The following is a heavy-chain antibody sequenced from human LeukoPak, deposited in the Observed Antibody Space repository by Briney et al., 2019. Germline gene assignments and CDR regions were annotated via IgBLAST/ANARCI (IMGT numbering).Heavy chain of an antibody. V-gene: IGHV3-15*01. CDR3: ALAGDFFDT. CDR2: IKSKTDGGTT. Sequence: GGSLRLSCAASGFTFSIAWMTWVRQAPGKGLEWVGRIKSKTDGGTTDNAAPVEGRFTISRDDSKNMLYLQMNSLKTEDTGVYYCALAGDFFDTWGQGTLVTVSS. CDR1: GFTFSIAW. J-gene: IGHJ4*02. D-gene: IGHD6-19*01.